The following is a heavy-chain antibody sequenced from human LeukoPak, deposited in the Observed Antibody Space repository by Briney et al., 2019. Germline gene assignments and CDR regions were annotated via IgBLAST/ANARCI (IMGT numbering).Heavy chain of an antibody. D-gene: IGHD1-26*01. V-gene: IGHV3-23*01. Sequence: GGSLRLSCAASGFTFSSYGMHWVRQAPGKGLEWVSGISGSGGSTYYADSVEGRFTISRDNSKNTLYLQMNSLRAEDTAVYYCARSGSFSPTYYFDYWGQGTLVTVSS. J-gene: IGHJ4*02. CDR1: GFTFSSYG. CDR3: ARSGSFSPTYYFDY. CDR2: ISGSGGST.